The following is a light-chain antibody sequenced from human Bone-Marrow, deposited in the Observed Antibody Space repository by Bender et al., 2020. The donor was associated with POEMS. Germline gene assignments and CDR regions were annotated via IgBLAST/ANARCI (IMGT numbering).Light chain of an antibody. CDR3: ASWDDSLKGRV. CDR2: SNY. CDR1: DSNFGGNN. Sequence: QSVLTQPPSASGTPGQSVIISCSGTDSNFGGNNVNWYQHLPGTAPRLVVYSNYQRPSGVPDRFSASKSGAFASLAISGLRSEDEADYYCASWDDSLKGRVFGGGTKLTVL. V-gene: IGLV1-44*01. J-gene: IGLJ3*02.